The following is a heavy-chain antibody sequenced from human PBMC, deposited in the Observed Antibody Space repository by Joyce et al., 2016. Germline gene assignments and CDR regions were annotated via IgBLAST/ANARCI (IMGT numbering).Heavy chain of an antibody. D-gene: IGHD4-17*01. CDR1: AFSFTNYL. V-gene: IGHV5-51*01. CDR3: ARLDYGDLYFDS. CDR2: SQPGDSDT. J-gene: IGHJ4*02. Sequence: EVQLVQSGAEVKKPGESLKISCKGSAFSFTNYLIAWVRQMPGKGLEWMGISQPGDSDTTYSPSFQGQFTISADKSINTAYLQWSSLKASDTAMYYCARLDYGDLYFDSWGQGVLVTVSS.